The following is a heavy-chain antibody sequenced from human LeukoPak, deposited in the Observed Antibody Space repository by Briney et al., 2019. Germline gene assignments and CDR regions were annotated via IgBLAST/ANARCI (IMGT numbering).Heavy chain of an antibody. V-gene: IGHV1-69*02. Sequence: SSVRVSCKASGGTFSSYTISWVRQAPGQGLEWMGRIIPILGIANYAQKFQGRVTITADKSTSTAYMELSSLRSEDTAVYYCARGPDYSNYLNRFDPWGQGTLVTVSS. CDR1: GGTFSSYT. CDR3: ARGPDYSNYLNRFDP. D-gene: IGHD4-11*01. J-gene: IGHJ5*02. CDR2: IIPILGIA.